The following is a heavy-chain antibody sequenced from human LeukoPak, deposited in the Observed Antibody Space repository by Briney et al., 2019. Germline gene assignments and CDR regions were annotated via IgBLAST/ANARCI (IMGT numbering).Heavy chain of an antibody. D-gene: IGHD1-14*01. V-gene: IGHV4-39*01. CDR3: ARLAPVWFDY. CDR2: FFYSGST. J-gene: IGHJ4*02. Sequence: NSSETLSLTCTVSGDSISSSRYSWGWVRQPPGKGLEWTGIFFYSGSTYYNPSLKSRVTIFVDTSNNQFSLSLSSVTAADTAVYYCARLAPVWFDYWGQGTLVTVSS. CDR1: GDSISSSRYS.